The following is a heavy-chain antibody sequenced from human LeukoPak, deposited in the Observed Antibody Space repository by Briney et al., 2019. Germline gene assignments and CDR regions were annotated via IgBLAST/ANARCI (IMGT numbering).Heavy chain of an antibody. V-gene: IGHV3-23*01. CDR3: AKHHAYYDDDSGNFQYYFDY. Sequence: GGSLRLSCVTSGFTFYNYAMSWVRQAPGKGLEWVSAMSGNAINTYYVGSVKGRFTMSRDNSKNTLYLQMNSLRGEDTALYYCAKHHAYYDDDSGNFQYYFDYWGQGTLVTVSS. D-gene: IGHD3-16*01. CDR1: GFTFYNYA. CDR2: MSGNAINT. J-gene: IGHJ4*02.